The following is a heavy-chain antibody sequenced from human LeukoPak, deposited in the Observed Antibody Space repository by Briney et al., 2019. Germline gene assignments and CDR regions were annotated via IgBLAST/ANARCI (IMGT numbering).Heavy chain of an antibody. CDR1: GFTFSTYA. CDR2: ISNFVGII. D-gene: IGHD3-3*01. Sequence: PGGSLRLSXVASGFTFSTYAMSSVRQSPGRGLEWLSTISNFVGIIYYPDSVKSRFSISRDNSKNTLYLEINSLSPEDTAVYYCAKDSYDFWSGFDIWGQGTVITVSS. V-gene: IGHV3-23*01. J-gene: IGHJ4*02. CDR3: AKDSYDFWSGFDI.